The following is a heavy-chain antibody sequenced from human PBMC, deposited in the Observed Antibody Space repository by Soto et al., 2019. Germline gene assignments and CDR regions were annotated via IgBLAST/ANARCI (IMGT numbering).Heavy chain of an antibody. Sequence: ASVKVSCKTSGYTFSSIGISWLRQAPGQGLEWMGWISPHKDNTYYAQRLQGRVTMTTDTSTSTAYMELRSLGSDDTAVYYCARDAEYSSSRWFDPWGQGTLVTVSS. V-gene: IGHV1-18*01. CDR3: ARDAEYSSSRWFDP. CDR1: GYTFSSIG. CDR2: ISPHKDNT. J-gene: IGHJ5*02. D-gene: IGHD6-6*01.